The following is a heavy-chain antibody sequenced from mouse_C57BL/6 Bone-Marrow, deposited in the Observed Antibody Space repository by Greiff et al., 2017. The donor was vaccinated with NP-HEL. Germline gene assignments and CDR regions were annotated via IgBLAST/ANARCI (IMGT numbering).Heavy chain of an antibody. Sequence: EVNVVESGGGLVKPGGSLKLSCAASGFTFSSYAMSWVRQTPEKRLEWVATISDGGSYTYYPDNVKGRFTISRDNAKNNLYLQMSHLKSEDTAMYYCARDLITTVVATTDYYAMDYWGQGTSVTVSS. CDR2: ISDGGSYT. D-gene: IGHD1-1*01. CDR1: GFTFSSYA. J-gene: IGHJ4*01. CDR3: ARDLITTVVATTDYYAMDY. V-gene: IGHV5-4*01.